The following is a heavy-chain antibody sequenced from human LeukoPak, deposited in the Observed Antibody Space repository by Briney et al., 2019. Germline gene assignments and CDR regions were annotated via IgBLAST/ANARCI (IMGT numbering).Heavy chain of an antibody. CDR1: GYSFTSYW. V-gene: IGHV5-51*01. J-gene: IGHJ5*02. Sequence: GESLKISCKGSGYSFTSYWIGWVRQMPGKGLEWMGIIYPGDSDTRYSPSFQGQVTISADKSISTAYLQWSSLRAEDTAVYYCARELFQQLDPRRSWFDPWGQGTLVTVSS. CDR2: IYPGDSDT. D-gene: IGHD6-13*01. CDR3: ARELFQQLDPRRSWFDP.